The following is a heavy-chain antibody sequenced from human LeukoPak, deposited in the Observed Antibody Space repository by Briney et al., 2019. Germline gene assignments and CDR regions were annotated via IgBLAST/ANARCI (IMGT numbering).Heavy chain of an antibody. D-gene: IGHD3-9*01. J-gene: IGHJ3*02. Sequence: KSSETLSLTCAVYGGSFSGYYWSWIRQPPGKGLEWIGEINHSGSTNYNPSLKSRVTISVDTSKNQFSLKLSSVTAADTAVYYFASFVPTIFRGYAFDIWGQGTMVTVS. V-gene: IGHV4-34*01. CDR3: ASFVPTIFRGYAFDI. CDR2: INHSGST. CDR1: GGSFSGYY.